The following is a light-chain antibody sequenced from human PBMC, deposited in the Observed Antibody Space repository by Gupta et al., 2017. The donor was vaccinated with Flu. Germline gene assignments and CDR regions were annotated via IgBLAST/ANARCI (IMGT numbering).Light chain of an antibody. J-gene: IGKJ4*01. V-gene: IGKV4-1*01. CDR1: YASPAKDY. CDR3: QQDYDVPFT. Sequence: YASPAKDYLPRYQLEPGQPPNLLISWATTRDSRVPDRFRDRASVTXFTLTIXILQAEHVAVYYCQQDYDVPFTFGXATKVQIK. CDR2: WAT.